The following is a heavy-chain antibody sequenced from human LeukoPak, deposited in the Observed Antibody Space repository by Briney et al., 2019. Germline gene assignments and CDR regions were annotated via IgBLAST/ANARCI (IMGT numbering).Heavy chain of an antibody. CDR3: ARLYGDYDY. CDR2: INHSGST. CDR1: GGSFSGYY. V-gene: IGHV4-34*01. D-gene: IGHD4-17*01. Sequence: SETLSLTCAVYGGSFSGYYWSWVRQPPGKGLEWIGEINHSGSTNYNPSLKSRVTISVDTSKNQFSLKLSSVTAADTAVYYCARLYGDYDYWGQGTLVTVSS. J-gene: IGHJ4*02.